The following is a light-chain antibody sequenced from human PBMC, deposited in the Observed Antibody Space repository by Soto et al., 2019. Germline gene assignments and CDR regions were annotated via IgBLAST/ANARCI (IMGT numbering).Light chain of an antibody. Sequence: QPVLTQPPSVSGTPGQRVSLSCTGTSSNLGAGYDVHWYQQLPGAAPRLLIFGHNVRPSGVPDRFSGSKSGTSGSLAITGLHAEDEAIYHCQSYDGSLATSIFGAGTKLTVL. CDR3: QSYDGSLATSI. CDR1: SSNLGAGYD. V-gene: IGLV1-40*01. CDR2: GHN. J-gene: IGLJ2*01.